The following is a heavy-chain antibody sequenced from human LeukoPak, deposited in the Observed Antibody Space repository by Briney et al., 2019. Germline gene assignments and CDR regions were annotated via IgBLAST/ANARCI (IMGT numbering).Heavy chain of an antibody. J-gene: IGHJ4*02. Sequence: PSQTLSLTCTVSGGSISSGGYYWSWIRQHPGKGLEWIVYIYYSGSTYYNPSLKSRVTISVDTSKNQFSLKLSSVTAADTAVYYCASNSGYDSGYFDYWGQGTLVTVSS. D-gene: IGHD5-12*01. CDR1: GGSISSGGYY. V-gene: IGHV4-31*03. CDR3: ASNSGYDSGYFDY. CDR2: IYYSGST.